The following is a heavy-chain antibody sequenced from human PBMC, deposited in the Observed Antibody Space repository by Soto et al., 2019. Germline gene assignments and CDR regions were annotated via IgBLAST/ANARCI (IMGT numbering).Heavy chain of an antibody. J-gene: IGHJ3*02. V-gene: IGHV3-23*01. CDR2: ISGSGGTT. Sequence: GGSLRLSCAASGFTFSTYAMSWVRQAPGKGLEWVSAISGSGGTTYFADSVKGRFTISRDNSKNTLYLQMNSLRAEGTALYYCAKALNTPYYDFWSGFSGAFDIWGQGTMVTVSS. CDR1: GFTFSTYA. CDR3: AKALNTPYYDFWSGFSGAFDI. D-gene: IGHD3-3*01.